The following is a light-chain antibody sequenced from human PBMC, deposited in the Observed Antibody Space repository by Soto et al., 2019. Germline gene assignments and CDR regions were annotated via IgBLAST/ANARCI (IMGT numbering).Light chain of an antibody. CDR3: QVWDSSTAV. CDR1: NIGSKN. Sequence: SYELTQPLSVSVALGQTARITCGGNNIGSKNVHWYQQKPGQAPVLVIYRDSNRPSGIPERFSGSNSGNTATLTISRAQAGDEADYYCQVWDSSTAVFGRGTKVTVL. V-gene: IGLV3-9*01. CDR2: RDS. J-gene: IGLJ3*02.